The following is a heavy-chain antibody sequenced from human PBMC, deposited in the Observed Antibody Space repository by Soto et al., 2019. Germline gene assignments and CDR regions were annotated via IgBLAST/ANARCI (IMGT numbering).Heavy chain of an antibody. CDR1: GFTFSNAR. V-gene: IGHV3-15*07. Sequence: EVQVVESGGGLVKPGASLRLSCAASGFTFSNARMIWVRQAPGKGLEWVGHIKRKIDGETTDYAAPVRGRFTISRDDSKNTLELQMNILKCDDTAVYYCVTGLPDGHFVYDGLDVWGHGTTVTFSS. J-gene: IGHJ6*02. CDR3: VTGLPDGHFVYDGLDV. CDR2: IKRKIDGETT.